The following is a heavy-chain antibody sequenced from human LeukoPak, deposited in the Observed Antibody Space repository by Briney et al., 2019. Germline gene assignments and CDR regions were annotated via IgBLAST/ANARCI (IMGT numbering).Heavy chain of an antibody. CDR3: ARAIDCSSTSCTRAFDI. J-gene: IGHJ3*02. Sequence: GGSLRLSCAASGFTFSGYWMHWVRQAPGKGLVWVSRINSDGNTTNYADSVKGRFTISRDNAKNRLYLQMNSLRVDDTAVYYCARAIDCSSTSCTRAFDIWGQGTMVTVSS. V-gene: IGHV3-74*01. CDR2: INSDGNTT. D-gene: IGHD2-2*01. CDR1: GFTFSGYW.